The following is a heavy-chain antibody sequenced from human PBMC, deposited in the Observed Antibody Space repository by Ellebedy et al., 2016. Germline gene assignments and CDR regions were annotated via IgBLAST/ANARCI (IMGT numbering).Heavy chain of an antibody. CDR2: INAGNGNT. J-gene: IGHJ5*02. CDR3: ARVPVAGNWFDP. Sequence: ASVKVSXXASGYTFTNSAMHWVRQAPGQRLEWMGWINAGNGNTKYSQKFQGRVTITRDTSASTAYMELSSLISEDTAVYYCARVPVAGNWFDPWGQGTLVTVSS. D-gene: IGHD6-19*01. CDR1: GYTFTNSA. V-gene: IGHV1-3*01.